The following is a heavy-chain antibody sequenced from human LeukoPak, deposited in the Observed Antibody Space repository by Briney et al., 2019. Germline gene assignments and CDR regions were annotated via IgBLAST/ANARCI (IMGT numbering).Heavy chain of an antibody. D-gene: IGHD5-12*01. CDR2: ISGSGGST. J-gene: IGHJ4*02. CDR3: AKDRRWLQCYYFDY. Sequence: GGSLRLSCAVSGFTFSSYAMSWVRQAPGKGLEWVSAISGSGGSTYYADSVKGRFTISRDNSKNTLYLQMNSLRAEDTAVYYCAKDRRWLQCYYFDYWGQGTLVTVFS. CDR1: GFTFSSYA. V-gene: IGHV3-23*01.